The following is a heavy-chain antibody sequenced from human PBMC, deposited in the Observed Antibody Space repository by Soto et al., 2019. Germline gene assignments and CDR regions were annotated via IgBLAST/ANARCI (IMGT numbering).Heavy chain of an antibody. Sequence: QVQLQESGPGLVKPSETLSLTCTVSGAPITTTKWWAWVRLPPGKGLEWMGELSRGDERSSNPSLEGRCTTSLDKSNNHLSLKLTSVTAADTAIYYCSTQTISESWGVWGRGTSVTVSS. CDR1: GAPITTTKW. CDR2: LSRGDER. V-gene: IGHV4-4*02. J-gene: IGHJ6*02. CDR3: STQTISESWGV. D-gene: IGHD3-16*01.